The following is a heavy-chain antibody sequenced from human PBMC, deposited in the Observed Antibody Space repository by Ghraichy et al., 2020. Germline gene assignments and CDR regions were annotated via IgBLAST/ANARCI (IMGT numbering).Heavy chain of an antibody. CDR1: GYTFTGYY. CDR3: ARREGGEYCSGGSCYGMDV. V-gene: IGHV1-2*04. Sequence: ASVKVSCKASGYTFTGYYMHWVRQAPGQGLEWMGWINPNSGGTNYAQKFQGWVTMTRDTSISTAYMELSRLRSDDTAVYYCARREGGEYCSGGSCYGMDVWGQGTTVTVSS. CDR2: INPNSGGT. D-gene: IGHD2-15*01. J-gene: IGHJ6*02.